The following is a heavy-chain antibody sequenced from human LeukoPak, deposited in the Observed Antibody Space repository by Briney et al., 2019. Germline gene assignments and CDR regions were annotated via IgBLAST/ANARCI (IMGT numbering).Heavy chain of an antibody. CDR1: GGSISSSSYY. Sequence: SETLSLTCTVSGGSISSSSYYWGWIRQPPGKGLEWIGSIYYSGSTYYNPSLKSRVTISVDTSKNQFSLKLSSVTAADTAVYYCAVRIAVAGVLVDYWGQGTLVTVSS. CDR3: AVRIAVAGVLVDY. D-gene: IGHD6-19*01. V-gene: IGHV4-39*07. J-gene: IGHJ4*02. CDR2: IYYSGST.